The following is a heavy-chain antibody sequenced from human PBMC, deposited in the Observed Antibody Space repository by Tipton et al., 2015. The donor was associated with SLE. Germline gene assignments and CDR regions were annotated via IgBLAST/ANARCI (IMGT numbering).Heavy chain of an antibody. CDR2: ISWNSGSI. CDR3: AREPSNYVDYYGMDV. CDR1: GFTFDDYA. J-gene: IGHJ6*02. V-gene: IGHV3-9*01. Sequence: SLRLSCAASGFTFDDYAMHWVRQAPGKGLEWVSGISWNSGSIGYADSVKGRFTISRDNAKNTLYLQMNSLRAEDTAAYYCAREPSNYVDYYGMDVWGQGTTVTVSS. D-gene: IGHD4-11*01.